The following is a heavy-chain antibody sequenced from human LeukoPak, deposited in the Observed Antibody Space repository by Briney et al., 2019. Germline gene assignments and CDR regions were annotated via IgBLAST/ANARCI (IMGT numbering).Heavy chain of an antibody. D-gene: IGHD2-15*01. V-gene: IGHV5-51*01. Sequence: AGESLKISCKASRYRFTSYWIGWVRQMPGKGLEWMGIIYPGDSDTRYSPSFQGQVTISADKSISTAYLQWSSLKASDTAMYYCARGSPGGLYYYYYYMDVWGKGTTVTVSS. CDR2: IYPGDSDT. CDR1: RYRFTSYW. J-gene: IGHJ6*03. CDR3: ARGSPGGLYYYYYYMDV.